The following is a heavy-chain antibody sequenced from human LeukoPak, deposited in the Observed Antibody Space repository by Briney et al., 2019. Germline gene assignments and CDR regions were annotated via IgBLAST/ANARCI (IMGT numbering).Heavy chain of an antibody. CDR2: IYYSGST. CDR3: ARGLGSDAFDI. Sequence: SETLSLTCTVSGGSISSSDYYWSWIRQPPGKGLEWIGYIYYSGSTYYNPSLKSRVTISVDTSKNQFSLKLSSVTAADTAVYYCARGLGSDAFDIWGQGTMVTVSS. CDR1: GGSISSSDYY. V-gene: IGHV4-30-4*01. J-gene: IGHJ3*02.